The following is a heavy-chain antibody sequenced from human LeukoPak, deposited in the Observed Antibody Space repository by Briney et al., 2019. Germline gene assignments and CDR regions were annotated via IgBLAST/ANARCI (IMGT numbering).Heavy chain of an antibody. CDR1: GXSISSSSYY. J-gene: IGHJ4*02. CDR3: ARQDYDSSGYLYYFDY. Sequence: SETLSLTCTVSGXSISSSSYYWGWIRQPPGKGLEWIGSIYYSGSAHYNPSLKSRVTISVDTSKNHFSLKLSSGTAADTAVYYCARQDYDSSGYLYYFDYWGQGTLVTVSS. V-gene: IGHV4-39*01. D-gene: IGHD3-22*01. CDR2: IYYSGSA.